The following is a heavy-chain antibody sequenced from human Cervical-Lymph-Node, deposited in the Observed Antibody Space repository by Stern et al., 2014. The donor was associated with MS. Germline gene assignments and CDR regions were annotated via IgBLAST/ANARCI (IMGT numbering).Heavy chain of an antibody. CDR1: SYTLTELS. Sequence: QVQLEQSGAEVKKPGASVKVSCKVSSYTLTELSGHWVRQAPGKGLEWMGGFDPEESKSGYAQRFQGRITMTEDASTDTAYMQLSSLTSEDTAVYYCAAAPLAYYYDTTAYYSSYWGQGTLVTVSS. CDR2: FDPEESKS. CDR3: AAAPLAYYYDTTAYYSSY. V-gene: IGHV1-24*01. J-gene: IGHJ4*02. D-gene: IGHD3-22*01.